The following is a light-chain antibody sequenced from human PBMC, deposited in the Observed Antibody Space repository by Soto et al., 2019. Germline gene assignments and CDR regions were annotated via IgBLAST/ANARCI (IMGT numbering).Light chain of an antibody. V-gene: IGKV3-11*01. CDR3: QQRSIWPPIT. Sequence: EIVLTQSPATLSLSPGERATLSCRASQSVDSYLAWYQQKPGQAPRLLIYDASNRAIGIPARFSGSGSGTDFTLTISSLEPEDFGVYYCQQRSIWPPITFGQGTRLEIK. CDR1: QSVDSY. CDR2: DAS. J-gene: IGKJ5*01.